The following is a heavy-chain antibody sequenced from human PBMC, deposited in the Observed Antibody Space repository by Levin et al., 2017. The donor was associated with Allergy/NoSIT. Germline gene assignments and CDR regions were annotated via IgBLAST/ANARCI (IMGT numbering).Heavy chain of an antibody. V-gene: IGHV1-8*01. CDR3: ARGPPTMVRGVSDY. D-gene: IGHD3-10*01. CDR2: MNPNSGNT. CDR1: GYTFTSYD. Sequence: GESLKISCKASGYTFTSYDINWVRQATGQGLEWMGWMNPNSGNTGYAQKFQGRVTMTRNTSISTAYMELSSLRSKDTAVYYCARGPPTMVRGVSDYWGQGTLVTVSS. J-gene: IGHJ4*02.